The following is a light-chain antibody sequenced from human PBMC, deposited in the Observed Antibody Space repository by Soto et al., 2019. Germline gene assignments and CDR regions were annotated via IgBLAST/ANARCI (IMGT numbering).Light chain of an antibody. CDR3: QSYDSSLGALYV. Sequence: QSVLTQPPSVSGALGQRVTISCTGSRSNIGAGYEVHWYQQLPGTAPKLLIYGNNNRPSGVPDRFSGSKSGTSASLAITGLQAEDEADYYCQSYDSSLGALYVFGTGTKLTVL. J-gene: IGLJ1*01. CDR1: RSNIGAGYE. CDR2: GNN. V-gene: IGLV1-40*01.